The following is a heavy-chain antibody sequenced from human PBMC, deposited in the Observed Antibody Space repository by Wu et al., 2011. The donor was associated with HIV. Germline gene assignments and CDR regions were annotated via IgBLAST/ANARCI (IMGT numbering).Heavy chain of an antibody. CDR2: IRYDGSNK. V-gene: IGHV3-30*02. CDR3: AKDTTLGEGFGDPGPDY. D-gene: IGHD3-10*01. J-gene: IGHJ4*02. Sequence: GKGLEWVAFIRYDGSNKYYADSVKGRFTISRDNSKNTLYLQMNSLRAEDTAVYYCAKDTTLGEGFGDPGPDYWGQGTLVTVSS.